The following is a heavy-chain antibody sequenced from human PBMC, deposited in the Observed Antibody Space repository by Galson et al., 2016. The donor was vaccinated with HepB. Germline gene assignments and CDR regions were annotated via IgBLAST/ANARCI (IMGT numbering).Heavy chain of an antibody. CDR1: GFIFADYA. D-gene: IGHD4-11*01. CDR3: ARGTPDYRPYYFDS. J-gene: IGHJ4*02. CDR2: IRGKAYGGTT. V-gene: IGHV3-49*03. Sequence: SLRLSCAGSGFIFADYAISWFRRAPGKGLEWVAFIRGKAYGGTTEYAASVKGRFTISRDDSKGFAYLQMSSLKTEDAAVYSCARGTPDYRPYYFDSRGQGTLVTVSS.